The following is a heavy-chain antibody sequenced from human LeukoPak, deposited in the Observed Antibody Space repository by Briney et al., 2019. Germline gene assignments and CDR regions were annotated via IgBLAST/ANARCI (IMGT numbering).Heavy chain of an antibody. CDR2: ISAYNGNT. CDR3: ASVLRYFDWPTRFDP. Sequence: ALVKVSCKASGYTFTSYGISWVRQAPGQGLEWMGWISAYNGNTNYAQKLQGRVTMTTDTSTSTAYMELRSLRSDDTAVYYCASVLRYFDWPTRFDPWGQGPLVTVSS. J-gene: IGHJ5*02. CDR1: GYTFTSYG. V-gene: IGHV1-18*01. D-gene: IGHD3-9*01.